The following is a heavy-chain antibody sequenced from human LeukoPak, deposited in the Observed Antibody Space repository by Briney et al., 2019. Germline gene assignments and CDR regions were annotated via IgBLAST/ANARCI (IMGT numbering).Heavy chain of an antibody. Sequence: GGSLRLSCTVSGFTVSSNSMSWVRQAPGKGLEWVSFIYSDNTHYSDSVKGRFTISRDNSKNTLYLQMNSLRAEDTAVYYCARDRGSYGEGFFDHWGQGTLVTVSS. D-gene: IGHD1-26*01. CDR3: ARDRGSYGEGFFDH. CDR2: IYSDNT. J-gene: IGHJ4*02. CDR1: GFTVSSNS. V-gene: IGHV3-53*01.